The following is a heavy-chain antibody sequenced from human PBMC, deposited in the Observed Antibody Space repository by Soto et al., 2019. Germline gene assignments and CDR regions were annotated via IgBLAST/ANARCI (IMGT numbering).Heavy chain of an antibody. CDR2: IHTTDGT. D-gene: IGHD6-13*01. V-gene: IGHV4-4*07. J-gene: IGHJ4*02. CDR3: ERALSSAAGFYFDF. Sequence: SESRSLTCTVSSGSINSYYWSWIRQPAGKGMEWMGRIHTTDGTKYNHSLKKRDTMSIDTTNNKFSLKLNTVTAADTTVYYCERALSSAAGFYFDFWGQGTLVTVSS. CDR1: SGSINSYY.